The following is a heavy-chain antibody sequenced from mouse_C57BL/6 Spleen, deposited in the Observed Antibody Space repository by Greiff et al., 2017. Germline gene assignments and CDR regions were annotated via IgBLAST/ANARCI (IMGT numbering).Heavy chain of an antibody. J-gene: IGHJ1*03. D-gene: IGHD2-4*01. CDR3: ARGSDYDGDWYFDV. V-gene: IGHV1-76*01. CDR1: GYTFTDYY. Sequence: VKLQQSGAELVRPGASVKLSCKASGYTFTDYYINWVKQRPGQGLEWIARIYPGSGNTYYNEKFKGKATLTAEKSSSTAYLQLSSLTSEDSAVYCCARGSDYDGDWYFDVWGTGTTVTVSS. CDR2: IYPGSGNT.